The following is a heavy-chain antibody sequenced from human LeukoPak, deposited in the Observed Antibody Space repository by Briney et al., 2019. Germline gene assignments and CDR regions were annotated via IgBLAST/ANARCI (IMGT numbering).Heavy chain of an antibody. CDR3: ARVGYGGNAKDY. V-gene: IGHV3-7*04. Sequence: AGGSLRLSCAASGFTFSTYWMSWVRQAPGKGLEWVANIKEDGSKRYYVDSVRGRFSTTRDNAKNSLYLQMNSLRAEDTAVYYCARVGYGGNAKDYWGQGTLVTVSS. D-gene: IGHD4-23*01. CDR1: GFTFSTYW. J-gene: IGHJ4*02. CDR2: IKEDGSKR.